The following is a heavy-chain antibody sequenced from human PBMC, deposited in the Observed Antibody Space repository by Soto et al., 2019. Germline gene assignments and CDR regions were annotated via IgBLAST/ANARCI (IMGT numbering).Heavy chain of an antibody. CDR2: ITGPNGDT. CDR1: GYTFTYRY. Sequence: QMPLVQSGAEVKKTGSSMKVSCKASGYTFTYRYLHWVRQAPGQALEWMGCITGPNGDTHYAQKFQDRVTITRDRSMSTAYLEVSSLRSDDTAVYFCASPGAYGVFSYGMDVWGQGTTVTVSS. J-gene: IGHJ6*02. D-gene: IGHD4-17*01. V-gene: IGHV1-45*02. CDR3: ASPGAYGVFSYGMDV.